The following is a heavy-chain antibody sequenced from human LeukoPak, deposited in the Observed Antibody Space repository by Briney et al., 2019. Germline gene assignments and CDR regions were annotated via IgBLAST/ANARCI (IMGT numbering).Heavy chain of an antibody. CDR1: GGSFSGYY. D-gene: IGHD6-13*01. Sequence: PSETLSLTCAVYGGSFSGYYWSWIRQPPGKGLEWIGEINHSGSTNYNPSLKSRVTISVDTSKNQFSLKLSSVTAADTAVYYCARVRGIAAADRRCWFDPWGQGTLVTVSS. J-gene: IGHJ5*02. CDR3: ARVRGIAAADRRCWFDP. V-gene: IGHV4-34*01. CDR2: INHSGST.